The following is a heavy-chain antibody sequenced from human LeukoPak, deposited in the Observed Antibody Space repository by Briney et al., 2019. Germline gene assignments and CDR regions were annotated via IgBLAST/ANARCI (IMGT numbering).Heavy chain of an antibody. CDR1: GGSISSYY. Sequence: PSETLSLTCTVSGGSISSYYWSWIRQPPGKGLEWIGYIYYSGSTNYNPSLKSRVTISVDTSKNQFSLKLGSVTAADTAVYYCARLEADAYYFDYWGQGTLVTVSS. D-gene: IGHD5-24*01. CDR3: ARLEADAYYFDY. J-gene: IGHJ4*02. CDR2: IYYSGST. V-gene: IGHV4-59*08.